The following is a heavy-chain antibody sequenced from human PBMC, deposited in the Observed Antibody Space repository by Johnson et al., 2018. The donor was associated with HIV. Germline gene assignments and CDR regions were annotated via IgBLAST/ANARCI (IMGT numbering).Heavy chain of an antibody. Sequence: VRLVESGGGVARPGGSLRLSCAASGFTVSSNYMSWVRQAPGKGLEWVSVIYSGGTTYNADSVKGRFTISRDNSKNTLYLQMNSLRAEDTAVYYCAREGVAVAGTPDAFDLWGQGTMVIVSS. CDR3: AREGVAVAGTPDAFDL. CDR1: GFTVSSNY. J-gene: IGHJ3*01. D-gene: IGHD6-19*01. CDR2: IYSGGTT. V-gene: IGHV3-66*01.